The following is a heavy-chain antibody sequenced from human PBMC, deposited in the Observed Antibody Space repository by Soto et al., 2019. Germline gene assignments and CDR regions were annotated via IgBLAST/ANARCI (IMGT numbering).Heavy chain of an antibody. D-gene: IGHD3-22*01. CDR3: ARTGHSGSYDF. J-gene: IGHJ4*02. Sequence: GASVKASCTASGYTFANYGIHWVRQAPGQRLEWMGWINAGDGGTKYSENFQGRVTITRDTSASTVYLGLSSLSSEDTASYYCARTGHSGSYDFWGQGTLVTSPQ. CDR2: INAGDGGT. CDR1: GYTFANYG. V-gene: IGHV1-3*01.